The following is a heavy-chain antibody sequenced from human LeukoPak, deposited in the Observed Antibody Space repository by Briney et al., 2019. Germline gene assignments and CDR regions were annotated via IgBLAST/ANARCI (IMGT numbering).Heavy chain of an antibody. CDR3: ASLYGSGQGYYMDV. Sequence: SETLSLTCTVSGGSISSYYWSWIREPAGKGLEGIGRIYTSGSTNYNPSLKSRVTMSVDTSKNQFSLKLSSVTAADTAVYYCASLYGSGQGYYMDVWGKGTTVTVSS. CDR2: IYTSGST. V-gene: IGHV4-4*07. CDR1: GGSISSYY. D-gene: IGHD3-10*01. J-gene: IGHJ6*03.